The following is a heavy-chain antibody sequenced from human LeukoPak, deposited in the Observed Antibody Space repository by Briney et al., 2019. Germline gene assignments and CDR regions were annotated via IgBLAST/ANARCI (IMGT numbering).Heavy chain of an antibody. J-gene: IGHJ6*02. D-gene: IGHD3-10*01. V-gene: IGHV1-18*01. Sequence: ASVKVSCKASGYTFTSYGISWVRQAPGQGLEWMGWISAYNGNTNYAQKFQGRVTITADESTSTAYMELSSLRSEDTAVYYCARPYYYGSGSYRYGMDVWGQGTTVTVSS. CDR3: ARPYYYGSGSYRYGMDV. CDR2: ISAYNGNT. CDR1: GYTFTSYG.